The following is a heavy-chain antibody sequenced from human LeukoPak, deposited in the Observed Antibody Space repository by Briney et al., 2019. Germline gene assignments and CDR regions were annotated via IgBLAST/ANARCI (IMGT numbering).Heavy chain of an antibody. V-gene: IGHV3-20*04. CDR2: INWNGGST. CDR1: GFTLDDYG. J-gene: IGHJ4*02. D-gene: IGHD2-21*02. CDR3: ARDPGVVGVTGVFDY. Sequence: GGSLRLSCAASGFTLDDYGMSWVRHAPGKGLDWVSGINWNGGSTGYADSVKGRFTISRDNAKNSLYLQMNSLRAEDTALYYCARDPGVVGVTGVFDYWGQGTLVTVSS.